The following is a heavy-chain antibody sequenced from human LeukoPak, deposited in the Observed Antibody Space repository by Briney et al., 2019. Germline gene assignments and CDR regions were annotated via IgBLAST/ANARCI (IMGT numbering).Heavy chain of an antibody. V-gene: IGHV3-30*02. CDR1: GFTFSSYV. Sequence: PGRSLRLSCAASGFTFSSYVMHWVRQAPGKGLEWLAFIRYDGSNKNYADSVKGRFTISRDNTKNSLYLQMNSLRAEDTAVYYCAKDGGSDPDSFDIWGQGTMVTVSS. J-gene: IGHJ3*02. D-gene: IGHD2-15*01. CDR3: AKDGGSDPDSFDI. CDR2: IRYDGSNK.